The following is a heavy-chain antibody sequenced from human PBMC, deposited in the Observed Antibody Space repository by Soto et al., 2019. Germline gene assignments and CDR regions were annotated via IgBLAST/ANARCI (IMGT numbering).Heavy chain of an antibody. CDR3: ARAPLLYCSSTSCSAGPPNYGMDV. CDR2: INQSGTT. J-gene: IGHJ6*02. D-gene: IGHD2-2*01. Sequence: SETLSLTCAVNGESFSDYYWNWIRQSPGKGLEWIGEINQSGTTNYNPSLKSRVTISQDTSKNQFSLKLNSVTAADTAVYYCARAPLLYCSSTSCSAGPPNYGMDVWGQGTTVTVSS. V-gene: IGHV4-34*01. CDR1: GESFSDYY.